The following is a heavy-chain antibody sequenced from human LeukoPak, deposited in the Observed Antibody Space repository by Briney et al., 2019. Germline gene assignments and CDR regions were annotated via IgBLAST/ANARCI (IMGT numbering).Heavy chain of an antibody. Sequence: PSQTLSLTCTVSGGSISSSGYYWSWIRQHPGKGLEWIGYIYYSGGTYYNPSLKSRVTISVDTSKNQFSLKLSSVTAADTAVYYCARGTDWQWLLSEHYFDYWGQGTLVTVSS. CDR2: IYYSGGT. CDR1: GGSISSSGYY. D-gene: IGHD3-22*01. J-gene: IGHJ4*02. CDR3: ARGTDWQWLLSEHYFDY. V-gene: IGHV4-31*03.